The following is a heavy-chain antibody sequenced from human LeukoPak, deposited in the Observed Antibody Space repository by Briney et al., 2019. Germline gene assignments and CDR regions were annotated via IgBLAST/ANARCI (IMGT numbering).Heavy chain of an antibody. V-gene: IGHV4-39*07. CDR1: GGSISSSSYY. CDR2: IYYSGST. D-gene: IGHD3-3*01. J-gene: IGHJ3*02. Sequence: KASETLSLTCTVSGGSISSSSYYWGWIRQPPGKGLEWIGSIYYSGSTYYNPSLKSRVTISVDTSKNQFSLKLSSVTAADTAVYYCARQARTDFWSGPQWNIWGQGTMVTVSS. CDR3: ARQARTDFWSGPQWNI.